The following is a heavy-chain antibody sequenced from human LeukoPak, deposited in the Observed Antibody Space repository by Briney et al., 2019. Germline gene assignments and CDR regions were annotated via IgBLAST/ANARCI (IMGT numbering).Heavy chain of an antibody. CDR1: GFTFSSYA. V-gene: IGHV3-64*04. D-gene: IGHD3-10*01. CDR3: AKAIYASGSPYTSIDY. CDR2: ISSNGGST. Sequence: GGSLRLSCSASGFTFSSYAMHWVRQAPEKGLECVSTISSNGGSTHYADSVKGRFTISRDNSKNTLYLQMNSLRAEDTAVYYCAKAIYASGSPYTSIDYWGQGTLVTVSS. J-gene: IGHJ4*02.